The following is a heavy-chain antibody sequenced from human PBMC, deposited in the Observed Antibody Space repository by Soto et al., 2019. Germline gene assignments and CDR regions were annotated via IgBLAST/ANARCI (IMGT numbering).Heavy chain of an antibody. CDR2: ISSSSSYI. CDR1: GFTFSSYS. CDR3: ARYPVQHGTGPYNYYRMDV. J-gene: IGHJ6*02. D-gene: IGHD3-10*01. V-gene: IGHV3-21*06. Sequence: EVQLVESGGGLVKPGGSLRLSCAASGFTFSSYSMNWVRQAPGKGLEWVSSISSSSSYIYYADSVKGRFTISRDNAKNSLYLQMNSLRAEHTAVYYCARYPVQHGTGPYNYYRMDVWGQGTTDTVSS.